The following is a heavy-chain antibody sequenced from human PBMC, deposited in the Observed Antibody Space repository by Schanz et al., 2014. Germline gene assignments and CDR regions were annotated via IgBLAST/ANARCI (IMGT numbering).Heavy chain of an antibody. V-gene: IGHV1-2*06. CDR2: INPNSGAA. CDR1: GYTFTGYH. CDR3: ARVTTGYDS. D-gene: IGHD5-12*01. J-gene: IGHJ4*02. Sequence: QVQLVQSGAEVKKPGASVKVSCKASGYTFTGYHMHWVRQAPGQGLEWMGRINPNSGAANYAQKFQGRVALTRDTSRSTAYMELSRLTSDDTAIYYWARVTTGYDSGGQGTLVTVSS.